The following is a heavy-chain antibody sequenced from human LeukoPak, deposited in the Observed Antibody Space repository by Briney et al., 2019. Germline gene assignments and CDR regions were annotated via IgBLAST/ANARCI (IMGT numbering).Heavy chain of an antibody. CDR3: ASARWDY. V-gene: IGHV4-4*02. CDR1: GDSIISSHW. Sequence: TSETLSLTCTVSGDSIISSHWWSWVRQPPGKGLEWVGEIYHSGSTNYNPSLKSRVTILVDKSKNQFSLNLSSVTAADTAVYYCASARWDYWGQGILVTVSP. J-gene: IGHJ4*02. D-gene: IGHD5-24*01. CDR2: IYHSGST.